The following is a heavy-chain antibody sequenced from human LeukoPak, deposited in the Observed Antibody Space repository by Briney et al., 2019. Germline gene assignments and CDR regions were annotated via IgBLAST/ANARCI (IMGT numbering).Heavy chain of an antibody. Sequence: ASVKVSCKASGYTFTSYGISWVRQAPGQGLEGMGWISAYNGNTNYAQKLQGRVTMTPDTSTSTAYMELRSPRSDDTAVYYCARNKWYSSSWPNWFDPWGQGTLVTVSS. D-gene: IGHD6-13*01. CDR1: GYTFTSYG. V-gene: IGHV1-18*01. CDR2: ISAYNGNT. J-gene: IGHJ5*02. CDR3: ARNKWYSSSWPNWFDP.